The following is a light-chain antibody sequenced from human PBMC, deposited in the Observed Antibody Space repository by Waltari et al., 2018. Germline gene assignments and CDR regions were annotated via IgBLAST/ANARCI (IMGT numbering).Light chain of an antibody. V-gene: IGLV1-51*01. J-gene: IGLJ3*02. Sequence: QSVLTQPPSVSAAPGQKVPISCSGSSSNIGNNYVSWYQQLPGTAPKLLIYDNNERPSGMPDRFTGSKSGTSATLGITGLQTGDEADYYCGTWDSSLSPWVFGGGTKLTVL. CDR2: DNN. CDR3: GTWDSSLSPWV. CDR1: SSNIGNNY.